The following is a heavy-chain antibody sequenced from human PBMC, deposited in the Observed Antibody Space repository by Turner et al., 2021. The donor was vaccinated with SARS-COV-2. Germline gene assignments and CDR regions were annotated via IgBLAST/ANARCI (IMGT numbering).Heavy chain of an antibody. CDR2: IYSGGST. D-gene: IGHD3-9*01. CDR3: ARDLNYYGMDV. J-gene: IGHJ6*02. Sequence: EVQLVESGGRLVQPGGSVRLPCPASGFTVSSNYMRWVRQAPGKGLEWVSLIYSGGSTYYADSVKGRFTISRHNSKNTLYLQMNSLRAEDTAVYYCARDLNYYGMDVWGQGTTVTVSS. CDR1: GFTVSSNY. V-gene: IGHV3-53*04.